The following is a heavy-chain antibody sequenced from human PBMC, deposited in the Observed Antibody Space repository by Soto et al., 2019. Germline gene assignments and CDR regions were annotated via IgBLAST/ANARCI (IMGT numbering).Heavy chain of an antibody. V-gene: IGHV1-18*01. Sequence: ASVKVSCKASGYTFTSYGISWVRQGHGQGLEWMGWISAYNGNTNYAQKLQGRVTMTTDTSTSTAYMELRSLRSDDTAVYYCARVESEVEAFDYWGQGTLVTVSS. CDR2: ISAYNGNT. D-gene: IGHD1-26*01. J-gene: IGHJ4*02. CDR1: GYTFTSYG. CDR3: ARVESEVEAFDY.